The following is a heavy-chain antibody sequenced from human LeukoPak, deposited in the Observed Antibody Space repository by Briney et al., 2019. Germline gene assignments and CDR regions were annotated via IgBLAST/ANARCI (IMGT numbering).Heavy chain of an antibody. Sequence: GGSLRLSCAASGFAFSSYWMSSVRQAPGKGLGWVANIKQDGSEKYYVDSVKGRFTTSRDNAKNSLYLEMNSLRAEDTAVYYCARWVRGTFDYWGQGTLVTVSS. V-gene: IGHV3-7*01. CDR3: ARWVRGTFDY. J-gene: IGHJ4*02. CDR1: GFAFSSYW. CDR2: IKQDGSEK. D-gene: IGHD1-26*01.